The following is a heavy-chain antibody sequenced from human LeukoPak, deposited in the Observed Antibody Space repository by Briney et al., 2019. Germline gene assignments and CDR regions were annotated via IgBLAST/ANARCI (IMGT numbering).Heavy chain of an antibody. J-gene: IGHJ4*02. CDR3: LLTIVGVGEDY. Sequence: SVKVSCRASGGTFSSYTISWVRQAPGQGLEWMGRIIPILGIANYAQKFQGRVTITADKSTSTAYMELSSLRSEDTAVYYCLLTIVGVGEDYWGQGTLVTVSS. V-gene: IGHV1-69*02. CDR2: IIPILGIA. CDR1: GGTFSSYT. D-gene: IGHD3-22*01.